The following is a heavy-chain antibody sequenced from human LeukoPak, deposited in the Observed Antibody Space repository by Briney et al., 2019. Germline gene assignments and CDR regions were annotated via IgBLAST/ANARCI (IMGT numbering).Heavy chain of an antibody. CDR3: ARGYCSGGSCYSYYYYSYMDV. CDR1: GGSMSSSSYY. J-gene: IGHJ6*03. V-gene: IGHV4-39*07. CDR2: ISYSGST. D-gene: IGHD2-15*01. Sequence: SETLSLTCSVSGGSMSSSSYYWDWIRQPPGKGLEWIGSISYSGSTYYNPSLRSRVTISVDTSKKQFSLKLSSVTAADTAVYYCARGYCSGGSCYSYYYYSYMDVWGKGTTVTVSS.